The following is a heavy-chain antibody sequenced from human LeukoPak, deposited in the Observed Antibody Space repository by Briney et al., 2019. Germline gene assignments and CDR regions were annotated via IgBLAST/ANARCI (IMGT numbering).Heavy chain of an antibody. CDR1: GGSFSGYY. J-gene: IGHJ6*03. V-gene: IGHV4-34*01. CDR2: IYHSGST. CDR3: ARDGRGLGFYYYYMDV. D-gene: IGHD2-8*01. Sequence: SETLSLTCAVYGGSFSGYYWSWIRQPPGKGLEWIGSIYHSGSTYYNPSLKSRVTISVDTSKNQFSLKLSSVTAADTAVYYCARDGRGLGFYYYYMDVWGKGTTVTVSS.